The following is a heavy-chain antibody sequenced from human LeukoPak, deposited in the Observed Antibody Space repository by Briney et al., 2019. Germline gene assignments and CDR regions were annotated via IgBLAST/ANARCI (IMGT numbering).Heavy chain of an antibody. CDR2: IYHSGST. D-gene: IGHD1-26*01. Sequence: SQTLSLTCAVSGGSISSGGYSWSWIRHPPGKGLEWIGYIYHSGSTYYNPSLKSRVTISVDRSKNQFSLKLSSVTAADTAVYYCAREGAGAHYFDYWGQGTLVTVS. V-gene: IGHV4-30-2*01. CDR3: AREGAGAHYFDY. J-gene: IGHJ4*02. CDR1: GGSISSGGYS.